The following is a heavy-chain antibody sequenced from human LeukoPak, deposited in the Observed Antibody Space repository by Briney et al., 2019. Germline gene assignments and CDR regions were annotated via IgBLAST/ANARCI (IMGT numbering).Heavy chain of an antibody. J-gene: IGHJ4*02. CDR3: ALISSSWYAVDY. Sequence: GRSLRLSCAASGFTFSSYGMHWVRQAPGKGLEWVAVISYDGSNKYYADSVKGRFTISRDNSKNTLYLQMNSLRAEDTAVYYCALISSSWYAVDYWGQGTLVTVSS. CDR2: ISYDGSNK. V-gene: IGHV3-30*03. CDR1: GFTFSSYG. D-gene: IGHD6-13*01.